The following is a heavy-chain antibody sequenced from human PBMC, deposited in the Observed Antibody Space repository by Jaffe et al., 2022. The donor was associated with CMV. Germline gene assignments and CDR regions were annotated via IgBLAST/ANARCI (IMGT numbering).Heavy chain of an antibody. J-gene: IGHJ5*02. CDR1: GFTFSSYE. V-gene: IGHV3-48*03. Sequence: EVQLVESGGGLVQPGGSLRLSCAASGFTFSSYEMNWVRQAPGKGLEWVSYISSSGSTIYYADSVKGRFTISRDNAKNSLYLQMNSLRAEDTAVYYCARGDLAGSGWYGGWFDPWGQGTLVTVSS. D-gene: IGHD6-19*01. CDR3: ARGDLAGSGWYGGWFDP. CDR2: ISSSGSTI.